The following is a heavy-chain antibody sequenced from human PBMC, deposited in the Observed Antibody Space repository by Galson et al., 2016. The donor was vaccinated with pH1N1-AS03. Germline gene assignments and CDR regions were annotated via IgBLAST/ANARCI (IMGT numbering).Heavy chain of an antibody. J-gene: IGHJ5*02. CDR2: IYDSGNT. CDR1: GGSISSGNYF. D-gene: IGHD2-2*01. CDR3: ASVSLAYCSSTSCFRFDP. Sequence: TLSLTCTVSGGSISSGNYFWNWIRQHPGKGLEWIGLIYDSGNTFHNPSLKSRVSISVDTSKNQFSLKLNSVTAADTAVYYCASVSLAYCSSTSCFRFDPWGQGTLVTVSS. V-gene: IGHV4-31*03.